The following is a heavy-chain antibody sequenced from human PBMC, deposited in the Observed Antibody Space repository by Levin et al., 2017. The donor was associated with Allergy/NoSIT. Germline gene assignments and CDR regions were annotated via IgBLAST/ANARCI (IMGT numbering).Heavy chain of an antibody. D-gene: IGHD3-16*01. Sequence: GGSLRLSCAVSGLTINGLYMTWVRQAPGKGLEWVSIIHSDGTTHYADSVKGRFTISRDNFQNTVFLQLNSLRVDDTAMYYCARARGGLYWFDPWGQGALVTVSS. J-gene: IGHJ5*02. V-gene: IGHV3-53*01. CDR3: ARARGGLYWFDP. CDR1: GLTINGLY. CDR2: IHSDGTT.